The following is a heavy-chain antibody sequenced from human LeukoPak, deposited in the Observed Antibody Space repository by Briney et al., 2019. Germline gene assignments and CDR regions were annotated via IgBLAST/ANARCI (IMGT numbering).Heavy chain of an antibody. V-gene: IGHV3-30*02. CDR1: GFTFSSYG. CDR3: ARGRAYCAGDCYWNPLGYYYYMDV. D-gene: IGHD2-21*02. Sequence: TGGSLRLSCAASGFTFSSYGMHWVRQAPGKGLEWVAFIRYDGSNKYYADSVKGRFTISRDIAKNSVYLQMNNLRAEDTAVYYCARGRAYCAGDCYWNPLGYYYYMDVWGKGTTVTVSS. CDR2: IRYDGSNK. J-gene: IGHJ6*03.